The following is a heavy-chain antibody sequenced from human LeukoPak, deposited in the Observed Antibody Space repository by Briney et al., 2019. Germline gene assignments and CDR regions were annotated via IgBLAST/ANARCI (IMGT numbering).Heavy chain of an antibody. D-gene: IGHD4-23*01. CDR1: GGTFSSYA. CDR3: AREGYGGSQRGAFDI. J-gene: IGHJ3*02. CDR2: IIPIFGTA. Sequence: SVKVSCKASGGTFSSYAISWVRQAPGQGLEWMGGIIPIFGTANYAQKFQGRVTIITDESTSTAYMELSSLRSEDTAVYYCAREGYGGSQRGAFDIWGQGTMVTVSS. V-gene: IGHV1-69*05.